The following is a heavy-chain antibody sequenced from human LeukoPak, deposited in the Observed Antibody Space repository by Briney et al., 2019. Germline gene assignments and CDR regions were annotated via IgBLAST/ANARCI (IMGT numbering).Heavy chain of an antibody. V-gene: IGHV4-59*12. Sequence: SETLSLTCTVSGGSISSYYWSWTRQPPGKGLEWIGYIYYSGSTNYNPSLKSRVTISVDTSKNRFSLRLTSVTAADSGVYYCARTHILRFLDYTDVWGRGTTVTVSS. CDR3: ARTHILRFLDYTDV. CDR1: GGSISSYY. D-gene: IGHD3-3*01. CDR2: IYYSGST. J-gene: IGHJ6*03.